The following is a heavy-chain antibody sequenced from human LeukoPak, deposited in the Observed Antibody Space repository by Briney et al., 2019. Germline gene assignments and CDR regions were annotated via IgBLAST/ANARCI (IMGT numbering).Heavy chain of an antibody. CDR1: GGSISSSSYY. J-gene: IGHJ4*02. CDR3: ARHGGAAGGH. V-gene: IGHV4-39*01. Sequence: PSETLSLTCTVSGGSISSSSYYWGWIRQPPGKGLEWIGSIYYSGSTYYNPSLKSRVTISVGTSKNQLSLKLTSVTAADTAVYYCARHGGAAGGHWGQGTLVTVSS. D-gene: IGHD6-13*01. CDR2: IYYSGST.